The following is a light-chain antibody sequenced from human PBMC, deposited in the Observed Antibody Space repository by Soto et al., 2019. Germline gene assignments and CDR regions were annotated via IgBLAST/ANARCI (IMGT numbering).Light chain of an antibody. Sequence: QSALTQPRSVSGPPGQSVTISCTGTSSDVGAYNYVSWYQQHPGKAPKLMIYDVTKRPSGVPDRFSASKSGNTASLTISGLQAEDEADYYCSSYAGSYSFVFGTGTKLTVL. CDR1: SSDVGAYNY. CDR2: DVT. CDR3: SSYAGSYSFV. J-gene: IGLJ1*01. V-gene: IGLV2-11*01.